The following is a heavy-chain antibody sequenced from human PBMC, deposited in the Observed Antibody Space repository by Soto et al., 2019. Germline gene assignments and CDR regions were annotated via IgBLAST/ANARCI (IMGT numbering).Heavy chain of an antibody. V-gene: IGHV3-23*01. CDR1: GFTFSSSA. CDR2: ISGSGGST. J-gene: IGHJ4*02. Sequence: GGSLRLSCAASGFTFSSSAMSWVRQAPGKGLEWVSAISGSGGSTYYADSVKGRFTISRDNSKNTLYLQMNSLRAEDTAVYYCAKCPRFLEWLSLDYWGQGTLVTVSS. CDR3: AKCPRFLEWLSLDY. D-gene: IGHD3-3*01.